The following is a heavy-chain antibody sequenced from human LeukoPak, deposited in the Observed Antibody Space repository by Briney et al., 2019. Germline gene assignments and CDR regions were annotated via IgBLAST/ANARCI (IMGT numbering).Heavy chain of an antibody. J-gene: IGHJ4*02. D-gene: IGHD6-19*01. CDR2: IYYSGSS. V-gene: IGHV4-59*08. CDR3: ARRQDSSAWYSFDN. CDR1: GGSVTGSY. Sequence: SETLSLTCTVSGGSVTGSYWSWIRQPPGKGLGYIGFIYYSGSSNYNPSLKSRVTMSVDTSKNQVSLKLSSVTAADTAVYYCARRQDSSAWYSFDNWGQGTLVTVAS.